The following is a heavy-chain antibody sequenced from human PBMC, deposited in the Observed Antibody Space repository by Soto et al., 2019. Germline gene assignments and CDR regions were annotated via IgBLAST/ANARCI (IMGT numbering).Heavy chain of an antibody. CDR2: IYYSGST. V-gene: IGHV4-59*01. CDR3: ARVEMATPAEYWYFDL. J-gene: IGHJ2*01. D-gene: IGHD5-12*01. Sequence: SETLSLTCPVSGGSISSYYWSWIRQPPGKGLEWIGYIYYSGSTNYNPSLKSRVTISVDTSKNQFSLKLSSVTAADTAVYYCARVEMATPAEYWYFDLWGRGTLVTVSS. CDR1: GGSISSYY.